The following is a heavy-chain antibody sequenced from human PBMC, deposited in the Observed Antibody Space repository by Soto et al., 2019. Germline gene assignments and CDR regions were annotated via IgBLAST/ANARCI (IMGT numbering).Heavy chain of an antibody. Sequence: EVQLVDSGGGLVQPGWSLRLSCAASGFIFSNYVMSWVRQAPGKGLGWVSSISDSGGTTYYADAVKGRFTISRDNSKNTLYLQMNSLRAEDTAIYYCAQRPIALLTFDYWGKGTMVTVSS. D-gene: IGHD1-26*01. V-gene: IGHV3-23*04. CDR1: GFIFSNYV. J-gene: IGHJ4*02. CDR2: ISDSGGTT. CDR3: AQRPIALLTFDY.